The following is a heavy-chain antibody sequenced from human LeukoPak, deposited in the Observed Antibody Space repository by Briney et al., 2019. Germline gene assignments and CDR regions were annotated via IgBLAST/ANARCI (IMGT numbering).Heavy chain of an antibody. D-gene: IGHD3-10*01. Sequence: PGGSLRLSCAASGFTFSSYGMSWVRQAPGKGLEWVSYISTSGNTIYYADSVKGRFTISRDNAKNSLYLQMNSLRAEDTAVYYCAKVPDYYGSGRYHWGQGTLVTVSS. J-gene: IGHJ4*02. CDR1: GFTFSSYG. V-gene: IGHV3-48*04. CDR2: ISTSGNTI. CDR3: AKVPDYYGSGRYH.